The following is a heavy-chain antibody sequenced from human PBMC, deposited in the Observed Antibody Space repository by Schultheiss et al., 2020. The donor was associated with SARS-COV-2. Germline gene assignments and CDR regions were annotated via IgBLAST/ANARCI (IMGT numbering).Heavy chain of an antibody. CDR1: GFTFSSYS. J-gene: IGHJ4*02. D-gene: IGHD3-3*01. V-gene: IGHV3-23*01. CDR3: AKDRNDFWSGYPY. Sequence: GGSLRLSCAASGFTFSSYSMNWVRQAPGKGLEWVSAISGSGGSTYYADSVKGRFTISRDNSKNTLYLQMNSLRAEDTAVYYCAKDRNDFWSGYPYWGQGTLVTVSS. CDR2: ISGSGGST.